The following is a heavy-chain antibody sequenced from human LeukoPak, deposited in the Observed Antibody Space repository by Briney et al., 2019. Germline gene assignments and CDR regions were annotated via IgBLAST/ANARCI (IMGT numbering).Heavy chain of an antibody. CDR2: IYHSGST. Sequence: ASQTLSLTCTVSGGSISSGGYYWSWIRQHPGKGLEWIGYIYHSGSTYYNPSLKSRVTISVDTSKNQFSLKLSSVTAADTAVYYCARVAAAGYFDYWGQGTLVTVSS. V-gene: IGHV4-31*03. CDR1: GGSISSGGYY. CDR3: ARVAAAGYFDY. J-gene: IGHJ4*02. D-gene: IGHD6-13*01.